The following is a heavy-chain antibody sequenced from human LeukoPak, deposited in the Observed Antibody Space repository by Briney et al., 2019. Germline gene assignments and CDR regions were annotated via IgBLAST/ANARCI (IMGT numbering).Heavy chain of an antibody. J-gene: IGHJ4*02. Sequence: SVKVSCKASGGTFSNYAISWVRQAPGQGLEWMGGIIPIFGTANYAQKFQGRVTITADEPTSTAYMELSRLRSEDTAVYYCARGDSAYDLFGHIDYWGQGTLVTVSS. CDR3: ARGDSAYDLFGHIDY. V-gene: IGHV1-69*13. CDR1: GGTFSNYA. D-gene: IGHD5-12*01. CDR2: IIPIFGTA.